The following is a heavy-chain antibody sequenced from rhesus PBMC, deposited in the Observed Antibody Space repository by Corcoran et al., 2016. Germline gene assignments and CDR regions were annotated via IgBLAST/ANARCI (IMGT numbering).Heavy chain of an antibody. D-gene: IGHD3-16*01. CDR1: GGSISSGYD. Sequence: QVQLQESGPGVVKPSETLSLTCAVSGGSISSGYDWSWIRQPPGKGLEWIGYIYGSSGSTHYNPSLKNRVTISKDASKNQFSLKLSSVTAADTAVYYCARDRPYSGSYYLENWGQGVLVTVSS. J-gene: IGHJ4*01. V-gene: IGHV4-76*01. CDR3: ARDRPYSGSYYLEN. CDR2: IYGSSGST.